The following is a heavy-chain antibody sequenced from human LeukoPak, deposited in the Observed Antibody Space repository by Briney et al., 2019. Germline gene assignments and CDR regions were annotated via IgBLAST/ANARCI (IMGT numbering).Heavy chain of an antibody. CDR2: ISYDGSNK. J-gene: IGHJ4*02. V-gene: IGHV3-30*18. Sequence: QPGRSLRLSCAASGFTFSSYGMHWVHQAPGKGLEWVAVISYDGSNKYYADSAKGRFTISRDNSKNTLYLQMNSLRAEDTAVHYCAKASAVAGNFDYWGQGTLVTVSS. D-gene: IGHD6-19*01. CDR3: AKASAVAGNFDY. CDR1: GFTFSSYG.